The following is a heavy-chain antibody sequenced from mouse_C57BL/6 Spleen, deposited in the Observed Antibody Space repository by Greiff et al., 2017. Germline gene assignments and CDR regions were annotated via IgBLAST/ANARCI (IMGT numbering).Heavy chain of an antibody. CDR3: ARNYYDKGYFDV. CDR1: GFTFTDYY. Sequence: EVHLVESGGGLVQPGGSLSLSCAASGFTFTDYYMSWVRQPPGKALEWLGFIRNKANGYTTEYSASVKGRFTISRDNSQSILYLQMNALRAEDSATYYCARNYYDKGYFDVWGTGTTVTVSS. V-gene: IGHV7-3*01. J-gene: IGHJ1*03. CDR2: IRNKANGYTT. D-gene: IGHD1-1*01.